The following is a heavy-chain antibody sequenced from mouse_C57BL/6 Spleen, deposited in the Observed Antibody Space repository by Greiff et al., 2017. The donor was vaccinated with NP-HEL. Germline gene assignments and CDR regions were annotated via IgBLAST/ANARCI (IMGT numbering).Heavy chain of an antibody. CDR3: ASAYYSNYGDYAMDY. V-gene: IGHV5-17*01. D-gene: IGHD2-5*01. J-gene: IGHJ4*01. CDR2: ISSGSSTI. CDR1: GFTFSDYG. Sequence: EVKLMESGGGLVKPGGSLKLSCVASGFTFSDYGMHWVRQAPEKGLEWVAYISSGSSTIYYADTVKGRFTISRDNAKNTLLLQMTSLRSEDTAMYYCASAYYSNYGDYAMDYWGQGTSVTVSS.